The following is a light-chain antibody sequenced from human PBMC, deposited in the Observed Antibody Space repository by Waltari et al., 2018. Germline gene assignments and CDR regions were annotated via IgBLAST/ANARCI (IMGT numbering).Light chain of an antibody. J-gene: IGLJ3*02. CDR3: ATWDDRLSGPGV. V-gene: IGLV1-47*01. CDR1: RPTTGSNH. CDR2: RNN. Sequence: QSVLTQPPPASGTPGQRVTSSCSGRRPTTGSNHGHWSRQPPGTAPKLLIYRNNQRPSGVPDRFSGSKAGTSASLAVSGLRSEDEADYYFATWDDRLSGPGVFGGGTKLTVL.